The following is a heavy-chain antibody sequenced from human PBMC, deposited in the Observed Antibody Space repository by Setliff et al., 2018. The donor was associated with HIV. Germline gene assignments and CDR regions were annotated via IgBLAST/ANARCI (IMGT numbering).Heavy chain of an antibody. D-gene: IGHD3-10*01. V-gene: IGHV4-4*07. CDR1: GGSISSYY. CDR2: IYTSGST. J-gene: IGHJ6*03. CDR3: ARDLYYGSGSYRDYYYYMDV. Sequence: SETLSLTCTVSGGSISSYYWSWIRQPAGKGLEWIGRIYTSGSTNYNPSLKSRVAMSVDTSKTQFSLNLTSVTAADTAVYYCARDLYYGSGSYRDYYYYMDVWGKGTTVTVSS.